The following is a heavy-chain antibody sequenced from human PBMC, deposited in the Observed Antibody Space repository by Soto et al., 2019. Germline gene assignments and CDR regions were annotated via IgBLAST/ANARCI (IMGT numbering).Heavy chain of an antibody. CDR2: VSYDGSNK. CDR3: AKDPSYYDSD. CDR1: GFTFRSYG. J-gene: IGHJ4*02. Sequence: GGGVVQPGRSLRLSCATSGFTFRSYGMHWVRQAPGKGLEWVAVVSYDGSNKYYSDSVKGRFTISRDNSKNTLYLQMNSLRAEDTSVYYCAKDPSYYDSDWGQGTLVTVSS. V-gene: IGHV3-30*18. D-gene: IGHD3-10*01.